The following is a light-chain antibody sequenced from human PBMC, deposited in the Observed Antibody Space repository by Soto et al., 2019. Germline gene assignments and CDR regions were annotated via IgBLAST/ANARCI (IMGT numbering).Light chain of an antibody. Sequence: DLQMTQSPSTLSASVGDRVTITCRASQSISSWLAWYQQKPGTAPKLLIFKASSLQSGVPSRFSGGGSGTKFTPPISSLQPDDFSTYYCQQYSSYSLTFGQGTKLEIK. CDR2: KAS. CDR1: QSISSW. CDR3: QQYSSYSLT. J-gene: IGKJ2*01. V-gene: IGKV1-5*03.